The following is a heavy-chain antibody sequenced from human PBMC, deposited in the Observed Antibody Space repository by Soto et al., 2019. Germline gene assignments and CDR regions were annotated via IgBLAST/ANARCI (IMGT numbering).Heavy chain of an antibody. D-gene: IGHD2-15*01. Sequence: SVKVSCKASGFTFSNSAVQWVRQALGQRLEWMGWIVVGAGNTNYAQELQGRLTITRDVSTNTAYMELRGLRSEDTAVYYCAAELYIGGRCCSFDIWGQATMVIVS. J-gene: IGHJ3*02. V-gene: IGHV1-58*01. CDR1: GFTFSNSA. CDR3: AAELYIGGRCCSFDI. CDR2: IVVGAGNT.